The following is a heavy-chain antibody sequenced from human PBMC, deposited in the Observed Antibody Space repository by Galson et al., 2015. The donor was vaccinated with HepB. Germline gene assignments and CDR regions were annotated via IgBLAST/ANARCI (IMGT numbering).Heavy chain of an antibody. J-gene: IGHJ4*02. V-gene: IGHV3-53*01. CDR3: ATTANRVHDY. CDR2: IYVGGST. Sequence: SLRLSCAASGFTVSSNYMSWVRQAPGKGLEWLSMIYVGGSTYYADSVRGRFTISRDNSKNTVYLQMKSLRAEDTAVYCCATTANRVHDYWGQGTLVAVSS. D-gene: IGHD1-14*01. CDR1: GFTVSSNY.